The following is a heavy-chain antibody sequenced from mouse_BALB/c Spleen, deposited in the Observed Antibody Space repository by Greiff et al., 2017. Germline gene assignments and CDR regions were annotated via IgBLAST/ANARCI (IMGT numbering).Heavy chain of an antibody. Sequence: VQLQQSGAELMKPGASVKISCKATGYTFSSYWIEWVKQRPGHGLEWIGEILPGSGSTNYNEKFKGKATFTADTSSNTAYMQLSSLTSEDSAVYYCARRSMITRAMDYWGQGTSVTVSS. V-gene: IGHV1-9*01. D-gene: IGHD2-4*01. J-gene: IGHJ4*01. CDR3: ARRSMITRAMDY. CDR1: GYTFSSYW. CDR2: ILPGSGST.